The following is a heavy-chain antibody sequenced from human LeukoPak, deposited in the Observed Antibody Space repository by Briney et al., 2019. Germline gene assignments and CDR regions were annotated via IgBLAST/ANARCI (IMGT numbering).Heavy chain of an antibody. V-gene: IGHV4-61*01. CDR2: IYYSGST. CDR3: AGLAVTTYSWWFDP. J-gene: IGHJ5*02. CDR1: GGSISSSSYY. Sequence: SETLSLTCTVSGGSISSSSYYWSWIRQPPGKGLEWIGYIYYSGSTNYNPSLKSRVTISVDTSKNQFSLKLSSVTAADTAVYYCAGLAVTTYSWWFDPWGQGTLVTVSS. D-gene: IGHD4-17*01.